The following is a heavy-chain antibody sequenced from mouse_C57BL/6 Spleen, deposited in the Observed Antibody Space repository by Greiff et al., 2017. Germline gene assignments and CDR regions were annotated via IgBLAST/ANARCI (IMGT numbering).Heavy chain of an antibody. J-gene: IGHJ4*01. V-gene: IGHV5-4*03. D-gene: IGHD1-1*01. Sequence: VKLMESGGGLVKPGGSLKLSCAASGFTFSSYAMSWVRQTPEKRLEWVATISDGGSYTYYPDNVKGRFTISRDNAKNNLYLQMSHLKSEDTAMYYCARGGIYYYGSSYVDYYAMDYWGQGTSVTVSS. CDR1: GFTFSSYA. CDR3: ARGGIYYYGSSYVDYYAMDY. CDR2: ISDGGSYT.